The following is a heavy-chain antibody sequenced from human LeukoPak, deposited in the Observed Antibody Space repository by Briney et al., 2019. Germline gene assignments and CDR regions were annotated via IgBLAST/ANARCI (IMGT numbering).Heavy chain of an antibody. J-gene: IGHJ6*03. CDR1: GFTFSSYA. V-gene: IGHV3-23*01. Sequence: PGGSLRLSRAASGFTFSSYAMSWVRQAPGKGLEWVSSISGTSGSTFYADSVQGRFTISRDNSKNTLYLQMNSLRAEDTAVYYCAKVPFDWISSTNYYYYMDVWGKGTTVTVSS. CDR2: ISGTSGST. D-gene: IGHD3-9*01. CDR3: AKVPFDWISSTNYYYYMDV.